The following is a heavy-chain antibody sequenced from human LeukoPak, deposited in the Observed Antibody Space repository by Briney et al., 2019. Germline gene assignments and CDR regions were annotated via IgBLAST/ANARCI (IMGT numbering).Heavy chain of an antibody. CDR3: ARHVRPYYYDSSGYYHYFDY. D-gene: IGHD3-22*01. CDR2: IYYSGST. Sequence: PSETLSLTCTVSGGSISSSSYYWGWIRQPPGKGLEWIGSIYYSGSTYYNPSLKSRVPISVDTSKNQFSLKLSSVTAADTAVYYCARHVRPYYYDSSGYYHYFDYWGQGTLVTVSS. J-gene: IGHJ4*02. V-gene: IGHV4-39*01. CDR1: GGSISSSSYY.